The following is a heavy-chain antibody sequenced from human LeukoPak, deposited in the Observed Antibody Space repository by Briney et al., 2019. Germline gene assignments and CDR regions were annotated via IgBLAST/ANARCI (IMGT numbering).Heavy chain of an antibody. J-gene: IGHJ4*02. CDR1: GYTFTSYY. CDR3: ARDLTPLYGGNSD. Sequence: ASVKVSCKASGYTFTSYYMHWVRQAPGQGLEWMGGIIPIFGTANYAQKFQGRATITADESTSTAYMELSSLRSEDTAVYYCARDLTPLYGGNSDWGQGTLVTVSS. CDR2: IIPIFGTA. V-gene: IGHV1-69*13. D-gene: IGHD4-23*01.